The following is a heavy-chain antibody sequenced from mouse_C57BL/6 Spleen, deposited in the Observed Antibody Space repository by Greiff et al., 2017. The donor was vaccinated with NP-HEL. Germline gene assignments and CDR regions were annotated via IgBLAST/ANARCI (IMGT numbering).Heavy chain of an antibody. CDR3: ARKGPYLFAY. D-gene: IGHD5-1*01. CDR2: IDPSDSYT. V-gene: IGHV1-69*01. CDR1: GYTFTSYW. J-gene: IGHJ3*01. Sequence: QVQLQQSGAELVMPGASVKLSCKASGYTFTSYWMHWVKQRPGQGLEWIGEIDPSDSYTNYNQKFKGKSTLTVDKSSSTAYMQLSSLTSEDSAVYYCARKGPYLFAYWGQGTLVTVSA.